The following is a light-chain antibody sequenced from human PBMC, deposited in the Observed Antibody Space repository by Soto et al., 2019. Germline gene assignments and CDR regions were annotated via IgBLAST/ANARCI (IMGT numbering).Light chain of an antibody. V-gene: IGKV1-27*01. CDR2: AAS. J-gene: IGKJ5*01. CDR3: QKYNSAHPIT. CDR1: QSISVW. Sequence: DIQITQSPSTLAASVGDIVTITCRASQSISVWLAWYQQKAGKAPKLLIYAASTLQSGVPSRFNGSGSGTDFILTITSLQREDVANYYCQKYNSAHPITFGQGTRLEIK.